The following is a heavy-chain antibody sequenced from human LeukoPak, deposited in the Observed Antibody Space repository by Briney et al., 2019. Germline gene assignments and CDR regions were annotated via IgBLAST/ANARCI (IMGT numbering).Heavy chain of an antibody. V-gene: IGHV4-34*01. CDR3: TRGGGYYDSSGYYVDY. CDR1: GGSFSGYY. Sequence: PSETLSLTCAVYGGSFSGYYWSWIRQPPGKGLEWIGEINHSGSTNYNPSLKSRVTISVDTSKNQFSLKLSSVTAADTAVYYCTRGGGYYDSSGYYVDYWGQGTLVTVSS. CDR2: INHSGST. D-gene: IGHD3-22*01. J-gene: IGHJ4*02.